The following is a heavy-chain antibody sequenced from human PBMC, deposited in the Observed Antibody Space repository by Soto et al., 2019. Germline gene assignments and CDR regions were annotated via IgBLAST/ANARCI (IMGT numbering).Heavy chain of an antibody. CDR1: GGTFSSYS. Sequence: QVQLVQSGAEGKKPGSSVKVSCKASGGTFSSYSINWVRQAPGQGLEWMGEIIPIFGTAKYALKFKGRVTITADESTSTAYMGLRILRSEDTAVYYSAGDGVRNSGGIEYWGQGTLVTVSS. CDR2: IIPIFGTA. V-gene: IGHV1-69*01. D-gene: IGHD1-7*01. CDR3: AGDGVRNSGGIEY. J-gene: IGHJ4*02.